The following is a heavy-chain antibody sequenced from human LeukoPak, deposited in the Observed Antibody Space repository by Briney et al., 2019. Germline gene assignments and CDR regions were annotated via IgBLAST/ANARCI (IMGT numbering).Heavy chain of an antibody. CDR1: GFTFSTYW. CDR3: ARGSVVEDDFDY. CDR2: IKQDGSEK. V-gene: IGHV3-7*01. J-gene: IGHJ4*02. Sequence: GGSLRLSCAASGFTFSTYWMHWVRQAPGKGLVWVANIKQDGSEKYYVDSVKGRFTISRDNAKNSLYLQMNSLRAEDTAVYYCARGSVVEDDFDYWGQGTLVTVSS. D-gene: IGHD3-22*01.